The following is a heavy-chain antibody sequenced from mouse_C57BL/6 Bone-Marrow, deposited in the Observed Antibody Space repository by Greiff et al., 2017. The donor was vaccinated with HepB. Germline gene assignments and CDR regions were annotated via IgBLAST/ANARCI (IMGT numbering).Heavy chain of an antibody. CDR3: ARGRFAY. V-gene: IGHV1-81*01. CDR1: GYTFTSYG. Sequence: QVQLQQSGAELARPGASVKLSCKASGYTFTSYGISWVKQRTGQGLEWIGEIYPRSGNTYYNEKFKGKATLTADKSSSTAYMELRSLTSADSAVYFCARGRFAYWGQGTLVTVSA. CDR2: IYPRSGNT. J-gene: IGHJ3*01.